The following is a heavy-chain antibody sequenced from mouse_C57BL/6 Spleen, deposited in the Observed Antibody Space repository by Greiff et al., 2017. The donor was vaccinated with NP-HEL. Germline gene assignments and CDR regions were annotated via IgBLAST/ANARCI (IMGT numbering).Heavy chain of an antibody. D-gene: IGHD1-1*01. J-gene: IGHJ2*01. V-gene: IGHV1-15*01. Sequence: QVQLKQSGAELVRPGASVTLSCKASGYKFTDYEMHWVKQTPVHGLEWIGAIDPETGGTAYNQKFKGKAILTADKSSSTAYMELRSLTSEDSAVYYCTRSITTVVALDYWGQGTTLTVSS. CDR3: TRSITTVVALDY. CDR2: IDPETGGT. CDR1: GYKFTDYE.